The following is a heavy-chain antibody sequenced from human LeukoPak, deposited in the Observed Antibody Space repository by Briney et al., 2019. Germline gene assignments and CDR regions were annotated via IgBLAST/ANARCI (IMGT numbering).Heavy chain of an antibody. CDR1: GGSISSYY. D-gene: IGHD2-2*01. CDR3: ARDRGVVVPFDS. CDR2: IYTSGST. J-gene: IGHJ4*02. V-gene: IGHV4-4*07. Sequence: ETLSLTCTVSGGSISSYYWSWIRQPAGKGLEWIGRIYTSGSTNYNPSLKSRVTISVDTSKNQFYLKLSSVTASDTAVYYCARDRGVVVPFDSWGLGALVTVSS.